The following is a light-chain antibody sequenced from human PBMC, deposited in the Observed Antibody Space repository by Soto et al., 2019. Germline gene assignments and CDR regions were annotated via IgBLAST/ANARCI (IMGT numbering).Light chain of an antibody. J-gene: IGLJ2*01. CDR1: TSNIGSDY. Sequence: QAVVTQPPSVSAAPGQKVSISCSGSTSNIGSDYVSWYQHLPGTAPRLLIYDNNKRPSGIPDRFSGSKSGTSATLGITGLQTGDEADYYCATWDYSLSGVIFGGGTKLTVL. V-gene: IGLV1-51*01. CDR3: ATWDYSLSGVI. CDR2: DNN.